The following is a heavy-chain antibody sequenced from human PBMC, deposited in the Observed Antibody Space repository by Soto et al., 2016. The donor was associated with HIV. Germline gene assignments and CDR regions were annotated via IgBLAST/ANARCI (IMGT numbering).Heavy chain of an antibody. CDR2: ISSSDISA. CDR1: GFTFKSYA. Sequence: EVQLLESGGDFVQPGGSLRLSCAASGFTFKSYAMTWVRQAPGKGLEWVSGISSSDISAYYEVSVKGRFTISRDNSRNTLYLQMNGLRAEDSATYYCAKGDSRMLMPGKYFDDWGQGTLVTVS. V-gene: IGHV3-23*01. D-gene: IGHD3-22*01. CDR3: AKGDSRMLMPGKYFDD. J-gene: IGHJ4*02.